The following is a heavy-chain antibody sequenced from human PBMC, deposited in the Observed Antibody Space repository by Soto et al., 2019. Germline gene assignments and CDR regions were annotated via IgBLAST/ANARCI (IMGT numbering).Heavy chain of an antibody. J-gene: IGHJ4*02. CDR3: ASRYGGTLDS. V-gene: IGHV4-59*08. CDR2: IYYSGST. D-gene: IGHD4-17*01. Sequence: QVQLQESGPGLVKPSETLSLTCTVSGGSISSYYWSWIQQPPGKGLEWIGYIYYSGSTKYNPSLKSRLTISVDTSKHQCSLKLSSRTAADTAVYYCASRYGGTLDSGGQGTLVTVSS. CDR1: GGSISSYY.